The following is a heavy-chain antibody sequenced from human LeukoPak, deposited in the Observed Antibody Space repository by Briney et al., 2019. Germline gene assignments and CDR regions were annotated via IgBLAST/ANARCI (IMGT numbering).Heavy chain of an antibody. CDR3: AKGAGITMIVVVDY. CDR1: GFTFNNYA. CDR2: LSGSADKT. J-gene: IGHJ4*02. V-gene: IGHV3-23*01. D-gene: IGHD3-22*01. Sequence: GGSLRLSCAASGFTFNNYAMTWVRQAPGKGLEWVSSLSGSADKTYYADSVKGRFTISRDNSKSTLYLQVNSLRAEDTAVYYCAKGAGITMIVVVDYWGQGTLVTVSS.